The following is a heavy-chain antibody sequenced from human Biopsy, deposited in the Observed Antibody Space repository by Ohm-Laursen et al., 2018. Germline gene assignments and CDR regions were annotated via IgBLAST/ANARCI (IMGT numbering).Heavy chain of an antibody. CDR1: GGSISGYH. CDR3: ASLGRYCSGENCYGIDY. Sequence: SETLSLTCTVSGGSISGYHWSWIRKSPGKGLEWLAYIYYTGGITSNPSLNGRATMSLDTSKNQFSLRLIYVTAADTAVYYCASLGRYCSGENCYGIDYWGQGTLVTVSS. V-gene: IGHV4-59*01. CDR2: IYYTGGI. J-gene: IGHJ4*02. D-gene: IGHD2-15*01.